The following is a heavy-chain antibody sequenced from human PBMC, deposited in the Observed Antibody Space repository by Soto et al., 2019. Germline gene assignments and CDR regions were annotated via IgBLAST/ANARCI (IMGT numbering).Heavy chain of an antibody. Sequence: GGSLRLSCAASGLTFSSYAMNWVRQAPGKGLEWVSTISGSGVSTYYADSVKGRFTISRDNSKNTLYLQMDSLGVEDTAVYYCAREVRVRGFAFDIWGQGTMVTVSS. CDR1: GLTFSSYA. V-gene: IGHV3-23*01. CDR2: ISGSGVST. J-gene: IGHJ3*02. CDR3: AREVRVRGFAFDI. D-gene: IGHD3-3*01.